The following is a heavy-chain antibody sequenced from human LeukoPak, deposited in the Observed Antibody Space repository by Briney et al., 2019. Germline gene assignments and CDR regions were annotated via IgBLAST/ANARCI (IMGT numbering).Heavy chain of an antibody. CDR3: ARGRAKYYYDSSGYSYFDY. Sequence: SETLSLTCAVYGGSFSGYYWSWIRQPPGKGLEWIGEINHSGSTNYNPSLKGRVTISVDTSKNQFSLKLSSVTAADTAVYYCARGRAKYYYDSSGYSYFDYWGQGTLVTVSS. CDR1: GGSFSGYY. CDR2: INHSGST. V-gene: IGHV4-34*01. J-gene: IGHJ4*02. D-gene: IGHD3-22*01.